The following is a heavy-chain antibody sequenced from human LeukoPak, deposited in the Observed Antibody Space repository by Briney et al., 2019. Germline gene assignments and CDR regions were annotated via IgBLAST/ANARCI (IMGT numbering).Heavy chain of an antibody. Sequence: SETLSLTCTVSGGSISSYYWNWIRQPPGKGLEWIGYIYYSGSTNYNPSLKSRVTISVDTSKNQFSLKLSSVTAADTAVYYCARGTYYDFWLLDYWGQGTLVTVSS. CDR3: ARGTYYDFWLLDY. CDR1: GGSISSYY. D-gene: IGHD3-3*01. V-gene: IGHV4-59*01. J-gene: IGHJ4*02. CDR2: IYYSGST.